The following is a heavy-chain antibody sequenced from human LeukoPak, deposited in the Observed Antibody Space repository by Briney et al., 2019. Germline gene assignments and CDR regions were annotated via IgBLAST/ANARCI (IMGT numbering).Heavy chain of an antibody. CDR2: ISSSSSYI. V-gene: IGHV3-21*01. CDR1: GFTFSSYS. Sequence: GGSLRLSCAASGFTFSSYSMNWVRQAPGKGLEWVSSISSSSSYIYYADSVKGRFTISRDNAKNSLYLQMNSLRAEDTAVYYCARDDLGIQLPDYWGQGTLVTVSS. J-gene: IGHJ4*02. CDR3: ARDDLGIQLPDY. D-gene: IGHD5-18*01.